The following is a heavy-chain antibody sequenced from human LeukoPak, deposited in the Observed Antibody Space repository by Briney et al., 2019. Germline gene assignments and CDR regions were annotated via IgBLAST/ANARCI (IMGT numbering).Heavy chain of an antibody. V-gene: IGHV3-30*03. D-gene: IGHD3-22*01. CDR3: ALAGDDSSGYFPSY. Sequence: PGGSLRLSCAASGFTFSSYGMHWVRQAPGKGLEWVAVISYDGSNKYYADSVKGRFTISRDNSKNTLYLQMNSLRAEDTAVYYCALAGDDSSGYFPSYWGQGTLVTVSS. J-gene: IGHJ4*02. CDR2: ISYDGSNK. CDR1: GFTFSSYG.